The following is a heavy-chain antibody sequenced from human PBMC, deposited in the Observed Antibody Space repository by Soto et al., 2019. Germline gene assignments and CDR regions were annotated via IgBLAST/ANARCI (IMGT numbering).Heavy chain of an antibody. CDR3: ARRDSRYYYYGMDV. V-gene: IGHV1-69*13. Sequence: ASVKVSCKASGGTFSSYAISWVRQAPGQGLEWMGGIIPIFDTANYAQKFQGRVTITADESTSTAYMELSSLRSEDTAVYYCARRDSRYYYYGMDVWGQGTTVTVS. CDR1: GGTFSSYA. D-gene: IGHD2-21*01. CDR2: IIPIFDTA. J-gene: IGHJ6*02.